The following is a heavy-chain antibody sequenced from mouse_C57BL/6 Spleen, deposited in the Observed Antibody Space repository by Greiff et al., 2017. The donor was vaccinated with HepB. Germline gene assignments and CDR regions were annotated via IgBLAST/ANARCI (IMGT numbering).Heavy chain of an antibody. CDR2: IDTSDSET. D-gene: IGHD3-2*02. CDR3: ARGESSGYDFDY. J-gene: IGHJ2*01. Sequence: VQLQQPGAELVRPGSSVKLSCKASGYTFTSYWMHWVKQRPIQGLEWIGNIDTSDSETHYNQKFKGKDTLTVDKSSSTACMQLSSLTSEDSAVYYCARGESSGYDFDYWGQGTTLTVSS. CDR1: GYTFTSYW. V-gene: IGHV1-52*01.